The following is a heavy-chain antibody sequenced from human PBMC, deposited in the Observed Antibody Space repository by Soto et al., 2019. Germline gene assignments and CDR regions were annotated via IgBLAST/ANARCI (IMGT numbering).Heavy chain of an antibody. Sequence: QVQLVQSGAEVKKPGSSVKVSCKASGGTFSSYAISWVRQAPGQGLEWMGGIIPIFVTANYAQKFQGRVTITADESTSTAYMELSSLRSEDTAVYYCFTVLVDAAATHGAYYYYGMDVWGQGTTVTVSS. CDR3: FTVLVDAAATHGAYYYYGMDV. D-gene: IGHD6-13*01. J-gene: IGHJ6*02. V-gene: IGHV1-69*01. CDR1: GGTFSSYA. CDR2: IIPIFVTA.